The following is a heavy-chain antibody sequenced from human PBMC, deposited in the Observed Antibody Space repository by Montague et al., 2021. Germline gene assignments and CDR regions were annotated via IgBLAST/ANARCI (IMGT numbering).Heavy chain of an antibody. CDR1: GFSFSSLW. Sequence: SLRLSCPASGFSFSSLWMHWVRQAPGKGLVWVSQITSDGSDTNYADSVKGRFTISRDNAKSTLYLQMNSLRDEDTAVYYCVRDRPTAWFGSWGQGTLVTVSS. D-gene: IGHD5-18*01. V-gene: IGHV3-74*01. CDR2: ITSDGSDT. CDR3: VRDRPTAWFGS. J-gene: IGHJ5*01.